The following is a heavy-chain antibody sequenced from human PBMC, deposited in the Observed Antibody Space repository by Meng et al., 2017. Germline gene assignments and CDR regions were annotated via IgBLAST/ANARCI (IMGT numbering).Heavy chain of an antibody. CDR2: MKSNVDGGTV. Sequence: RVGSGGGFVKRGGSLRLSLAAFGFILSNGWMTRVGQGSGKGVEWIGRMKSNVDGGTVDYAAAVKGRFFSSRDDSENTFYLQMNSLKTEDTAVYYCSGHVDYWGHGTLVTVSS. V-gene: IGHV3-15*01. J-gene: IGHJ4*01. CDR3: SGHVDY. CDR1: GFILSNGW.